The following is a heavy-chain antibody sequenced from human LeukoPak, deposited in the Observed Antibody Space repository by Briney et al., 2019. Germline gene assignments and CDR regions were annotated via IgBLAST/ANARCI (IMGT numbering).Heavy chain of an antibody. Sequence: SGPTLVNPTQTLTLTCTFSGFSLSTSGTRVNWIRQPPGKALEWLARIDWDDDKFYTPSLKPRLTISKDTSKNQVVLTVTNMDPADTATYYCTRISADSGSSPFDYWGQGTLVTVSS. J-gene: IGHJ4*02. V-gene: IGHV2-70*04. D-gene: IGHD6-6*01. CDR1: GFSLSTSGTR. CDR3: TRISADSGSSPFDY. CDR2: IDWDDDK.